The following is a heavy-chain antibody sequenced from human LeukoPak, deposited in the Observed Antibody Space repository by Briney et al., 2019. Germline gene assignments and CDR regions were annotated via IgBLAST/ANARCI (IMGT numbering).Heavy chain of an antibody. CDR3: ARVIEVLGVSDYCDC. J-gene: IGHJ4*02. D-gene: IGHD2-15*01. V-gene: IGHV3-21*04. Sequence: GGSLRLSCAASGFTFSSYSMNWVRQAPGKGLEWVSSISSSSSYIYYADSVKGRFTISRDNAKNSPYLQMNSLRAEDTAVYYCARVIEVLGVSDYCDCWGQGTLVTVSS. CDR1: GFTFSSYS. CDR2: ISSSSSYI.